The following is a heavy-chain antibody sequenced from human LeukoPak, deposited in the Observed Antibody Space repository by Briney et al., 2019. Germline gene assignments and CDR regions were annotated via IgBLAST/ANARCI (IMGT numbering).Heavy chain of an antibody. Sequence: ASVKVSCKVSGYTLTELSMHWVRQAPGKGLEWMGGFDPEDGETIYAQKFQGRVTMTEDTSTDTAYIELSSLRSEDTAVYYCATVPGATTYFDYWGQGTLVTVSS. V-gene: IGHV1-24*01. CDR2: FDPEDGET. CDR3: ATVPGATTYFDY. J-gene: IGHJ4*02. D-gene: IGHD5-12*01. CDR1: GYTLTELS.